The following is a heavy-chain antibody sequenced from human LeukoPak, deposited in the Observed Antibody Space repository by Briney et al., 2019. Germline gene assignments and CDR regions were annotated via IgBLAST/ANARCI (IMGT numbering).Heavy chain of an antibody. CDR3: ARDGDTAMILFAFDI. J-gene: IGHJ3*02. CDR2: ISYSGTT. CDR1: GGSISSSSYY. V-gene: IGHV4-61*05. D-gene: IGHD5-18*01. Sequence: PSETLSLTCTVSGGSISSSSYYWGWIRQPPGKGLGWIGYISYSGTTSYDPSLKSRVTMSLDTSKNQFSPKLSSVTAADTAVYYCARDGDTAMILFAFDIWGQGTMVTVSS.